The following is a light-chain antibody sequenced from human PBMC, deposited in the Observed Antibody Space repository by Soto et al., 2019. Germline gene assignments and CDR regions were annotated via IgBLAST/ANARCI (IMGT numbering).Light chain of an antibody. CDR2: GAS. J-gene: IGKJ1*01. V-gene: IGKV3-15*01. Sequence: PATLSVSPGERATLSCRASQSVSSNLAWYQQKPGQAPRLLIYGASTRATGIPARFSGSGSGTEFTLTISSLQSEDFAVYYCQQYNKWPAFGQGTKVDIK. CDR1: QSVSSN. CDR3: QQYNKWPA.